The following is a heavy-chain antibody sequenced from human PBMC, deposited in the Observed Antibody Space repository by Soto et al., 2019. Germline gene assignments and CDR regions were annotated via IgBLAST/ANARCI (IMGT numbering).Heavy chain of an antibody. CDR3: ARDSAYFDS. CDR2: VYHTGRT. CDR1: GGSFKSGSYS. Sequence: SETLSLTCTVSGGSFKSGSYSWSWIRQPPGKGPEWIGYVYHTGRTSYNPSLKSRVSISMDTSKNQFSLNLDSVTAADTAVYFCARDSAYFDSWGQGTLVTVSS. J-gene: IGHJ4*02. V-gene: IGHV4-61*01.